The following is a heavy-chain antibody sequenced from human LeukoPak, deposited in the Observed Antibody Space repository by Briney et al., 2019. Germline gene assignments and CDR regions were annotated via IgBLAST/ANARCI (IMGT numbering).Heavy chain of an antibody. Sequence: PSETLSLTCTVSGGSISSYYWSWIRQPPGKGLEWIGYIYCSGSTNYNPSLKSRVTISVDTSKNQFSLKRSSVTAADTAVYYCARDIRHPSYSSGWYGGYYFDYWGQGTLVTVSS. J-gene: IGHJ4*02. CDR2: IYCSGST. CDR3: ARDIRHPSYSSGWYGGYYFDY. V-gene: IGHV4-59*01. CDR1: GGSISSYY. D-gene: IGHD6-19*01.